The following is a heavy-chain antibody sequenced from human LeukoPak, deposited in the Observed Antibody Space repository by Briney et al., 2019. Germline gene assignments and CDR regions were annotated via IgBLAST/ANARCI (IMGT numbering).Heavy chain of an antibody. V-gene: IGHV3-23*01. CDR2: IDNQI. Sequence: GGSLRLSCAASGFTFSASTMAWVRQAPGKGLEWVSAIDNQIFYADSVKGRFTISRDDSRNTLYLRMNSLRVEDSAIYYCARDRFGDYEYWGQGTLVTVSS. J-gene: IGHJ4*02. CDR1: GFTFSAST. CDR3: ARDRFGDYEY. D-gene: IGHD4-17*01.